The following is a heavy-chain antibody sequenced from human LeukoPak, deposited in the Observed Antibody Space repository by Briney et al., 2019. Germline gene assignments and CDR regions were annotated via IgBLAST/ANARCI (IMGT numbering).Heavy chain of an antibody. Sequence: ASVKVSCNASGYTFTSYGINWVRQAPREGLEWMGWISAYNGNTNYAQKLQGRVTMTTDTSTSTAYMELRSLRSDDTAVYYCARVRSFHYMDVWGKGTTVTVSS. CDR3: ARVRSFHYMDV. V-gene: IGHV1-18*01. J-gene: IGHJ6*03. D-gene: IGHD3-22*01. CDR2: ISAYNGNT. CDR1: GYTFTSYG.